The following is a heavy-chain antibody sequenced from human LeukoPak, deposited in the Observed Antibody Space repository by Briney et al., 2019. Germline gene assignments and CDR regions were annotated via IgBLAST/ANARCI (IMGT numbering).Heavy chain of an antibody. CDR2: TYYRSKWYN. Sequence: QTLSLSCALPVDSVSSDSASSNCARLSPSSGLEWLGRTYYRSKWYNDYAVSVKSRITINPDTSKNQFSLQLNSVTPEDTAVYYCTRGHSSTLDYWGQGTLVTVSS. CDR3: TRGHSSTLDY. V-gene: IGHV6-1*01. CDR1: VDSVSSDSAS. D-gene: IGHD6-13*01. J-gene: IGHJ4*02.